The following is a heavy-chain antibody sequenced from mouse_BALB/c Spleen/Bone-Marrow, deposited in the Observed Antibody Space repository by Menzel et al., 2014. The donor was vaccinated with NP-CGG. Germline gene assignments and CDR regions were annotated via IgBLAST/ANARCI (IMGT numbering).Heavy chain of an antibody. CDR1: GYTFTSYW. J-gene: IGHJ4*01. D-gene: IGHD1-1*01. CDR2: IYPGSGST. Sequence: LQQSGSELVRPGASVKLSCKASGYTFTSYWMHWVKQRPGQGLEWIGNIYPGSGSTNYDEKFESKATLTVDTSSSTAYMQLSSLTSEDSAVYYCRSYDYAMDYWGQGTSVTVSS. CDR3: RSYDYAMDY. V-gene: IGHV1S22*01.